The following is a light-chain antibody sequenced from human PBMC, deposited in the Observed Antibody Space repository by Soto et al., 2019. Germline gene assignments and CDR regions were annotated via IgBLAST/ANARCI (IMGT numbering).Light chain of an antibody. Sequence: QSVLTQPASVSGSPGQSIAISCTGSSSDVCGYNFVSWYQQHSGKASKLMISDVSNRLSGVSYRFSGSKSCNTASLTISGLQAEDEADYFCSSYTSSSTYVFGTGTKVTVL. CDR3: SSYTSSSTYV. CDR2: DVS. V-gene: IGLV2-14*03. J-gene: IGLJ1*01. CDR1: SSDVCGYNF.